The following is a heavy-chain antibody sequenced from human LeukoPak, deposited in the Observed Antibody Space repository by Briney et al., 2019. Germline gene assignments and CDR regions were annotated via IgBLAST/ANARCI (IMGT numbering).Heavy chain of an antibody. J-gene: IGHJ4*02. CDR3: ARAFLGSFDY. Sequence: GGSLRLSXAASGFTVSSNYMSWVRQAPGKGLEWVSVIYSGGSTYYADSVKGRFTISRDNSKNTLYLQMNSLRAEDTAVYYCARAFLGSFDYWGQGTLVTVSS. CDR2: IYSGGST. CDR1: GFTVSSNY. V-gene: IGHV3-66*02. D-gene: IGHD3-3*01.